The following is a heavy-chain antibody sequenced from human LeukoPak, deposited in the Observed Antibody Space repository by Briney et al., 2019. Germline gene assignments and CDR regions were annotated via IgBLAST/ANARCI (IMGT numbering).Heavy chain of an antibody. J-gene: IGHJ4*02. CDR1: AFTFSSYS. V-gene: IGHV4-39*07. CDR3: ARDILATSIAAPYY. D-gene: IGHD6-13*01. Sequence: GSLRLSCAASAFTFSSYSMNWVRQAPGKGLEWIGSIFYSGRTYYNPSLKSRVTMSVDTSKNQFSLRLSSVNAADTAVYYCARDILATSIAAPYYWGQGTLVTVSS. CDR2: IFYSGRT.